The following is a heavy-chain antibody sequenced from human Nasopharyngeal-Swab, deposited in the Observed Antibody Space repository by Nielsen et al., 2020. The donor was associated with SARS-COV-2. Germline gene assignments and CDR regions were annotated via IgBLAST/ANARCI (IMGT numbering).Heavy chain of an antibody. CDR2: INPSGGST. CDR3: ARDRGRGVIITNPMYYFDY. CDR1: GYTFTSYY. D-gene: IGHD3-10*01. Sequence: ASVTVSCKSSGYTFTSYYMHWVRQAPCQGLEWMGIINPSGGSTSYAQKFQGRVTMTRDTSTSTVYMELSSLRSEDTAVYYCARDRGRGVIITNPMYYFDYWGQGTLVTVSS. V-gene: IGHV1-46*01. J-gene: IGHJ4*02.